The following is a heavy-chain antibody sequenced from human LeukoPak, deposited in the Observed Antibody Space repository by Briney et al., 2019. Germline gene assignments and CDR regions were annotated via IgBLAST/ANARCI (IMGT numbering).Heavy chain of an antibody. CDR3: ARAAGDYHLDRSGYYVPDY. D-gene: IGHD3-22*01. J-gene: IGHJ4*02. Sequence: PGGSLRLSCAASGFTFSTYAMHWVRQPPGKGLEWVAVVSDDGSTEYYAESVKGRFSISRDNSKKTIYLQINRLRAEDTAVYYCARAAGDYHLDRSGYYVPDYWGQGILVTVSS. V-gene: IGHV3-30-3*01. CDR2: VSDDGSTE. CDR1: GFTFSTYA.